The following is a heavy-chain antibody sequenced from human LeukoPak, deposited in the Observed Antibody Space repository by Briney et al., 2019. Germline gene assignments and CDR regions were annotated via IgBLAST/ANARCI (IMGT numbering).Heavy chain of an antibody. CDR1: GYTCTSYA. D-gene: IGHD3-22*01. J-gene: IGHJ4*02. CDR2: INAGNGNT. Sequence: ASVKVSCKASGYTCTSYAMHWVRQAPGQRLEWMGWINAGNGNTKYSQKFQGRVTITRDTSASTAYMELSSLRSEDTAVYYCARGHYDSSSLDYWGQGTLVTVSS. V-gene: IGHV1-3*01. CDR3: ARGHYDSSSLDY.